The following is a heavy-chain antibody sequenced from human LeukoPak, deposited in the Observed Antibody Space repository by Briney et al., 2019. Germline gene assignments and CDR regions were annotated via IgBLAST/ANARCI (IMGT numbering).Heavy chain of an antibody. J-gene: IGHJ4*02. Sequence: SETLSHTCTVSGGSVSSTEFYWGWIRQPPGKGLQWIGNIYYTGSTYYNPSLNSRVTMSVDTSQNQISLKMTSVTAADTAVYYCARLSKGRYFDYIFDYWGQGTLVTVSS. CDR3: ARLSKGRYFDYIFDY. V-gene: IGHV4-39*01. CDR1: GGSVSSTEFY. D-gene: IGHD3-9*01. CDR2: IYYTGST.